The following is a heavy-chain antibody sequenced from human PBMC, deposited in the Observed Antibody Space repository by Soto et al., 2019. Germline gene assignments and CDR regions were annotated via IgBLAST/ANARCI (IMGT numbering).Heavy chain of an antibody. V-gene: IGHV4-39*01. CDR3: ARTTLLGYCSSTSCRMPFDY. J-gene: IGHJ4*02. Sequence: PSETLSLTCTVSGGSISSSSYYWGWIRQPPGKGLEWIGSIYYSGSTYYNPSLKSRVTISVDTSKNQFSLKLSSVTAADTAVYYCARTTLLGYCSSTSCRMPFDYWGQGTLVTVSS. CDR1: GGSISSSSYY. CDR2: IYYSGST. D-gene: IGHD2-2*01.